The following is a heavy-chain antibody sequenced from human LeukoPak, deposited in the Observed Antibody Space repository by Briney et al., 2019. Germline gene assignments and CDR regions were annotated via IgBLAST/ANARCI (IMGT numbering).Heavy chain of an antibody. CDR1: GFALSSYA. J-gene: IGHJ4*02. Sequence: PGGSLRLSCLASGFALSSYAMHWVRQAPGKALEHVSTISTAGVNTYYADSVKGRFTISRDNSKNTMYLQMNSLRAEDTAVYFCAKSQDGGRLFHFDYWGQGTLVTVSS. CDR2: ISTAGVNT. D-gene: IGHD1-26*01. CDR3: AKSQDGGRLFHFDY. V-gene: IGHV3-64*04.